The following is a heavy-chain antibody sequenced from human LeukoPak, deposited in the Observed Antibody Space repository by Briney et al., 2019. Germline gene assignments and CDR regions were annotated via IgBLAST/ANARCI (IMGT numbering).Heavy chain of an antibody. CDR3: ARDTYYDFWSGYYSNNWFDP. V-gene: IGHV1-69*05. Sequence: SVKVSCKASGGTFSSYAISWVRQAPGQGLEWMGGIIPILGTANYAQKFQGRVTITTDESTSTAYMELSSLRSEDTAVYYCARDTYYDFWSGYYSNNWFDPWGQGTLVTVSS. CDR1: GGTFSSYA. J-gene: IGHJ5*02. CDR2: IIPILGTA. D-gene: IGHD3-3*01.